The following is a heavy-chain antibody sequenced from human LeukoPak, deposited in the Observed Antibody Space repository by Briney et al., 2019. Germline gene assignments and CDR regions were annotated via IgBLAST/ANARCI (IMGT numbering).Heavy chain of an antibody. CDR3: ARSLRGYSGLGV. Sequence: SETPSLTCTVSGGSINSSSYYWGWIRQPPGKGLELIGRIYISGSTNYNPSLKSRVTISVDTSKNQFSLKLSSVTAADTAVYYCARSLRGYSGLGVWGKGTTVTISS. CDR1: GGSINSSSYY. D-gene: IGHD5-12*01. J-gene: IGHJ6*04. CDR2: IYISGST. V-gene: IGHV4-39*07.